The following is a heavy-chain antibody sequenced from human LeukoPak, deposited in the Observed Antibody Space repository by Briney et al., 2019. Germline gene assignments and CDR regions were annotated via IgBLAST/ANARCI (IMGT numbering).Heavy chain of an antibody. D-gene: IGHD4-17*01. V-gene: IGHV1-2*02. CDR2: INPNSGGT. J-gene: IGHJ6*02. Sequence: GASVKVSCKASGYTFTGYYMHWVRQAPGQGLEWMGWINPNSGGTNYAQKFQGRVTMTRDTSISTAYMELSRLRSDDTAVYYCARSPASGDYYYYGMDVWGQGTTVTVSS. CDR1: GYTFTGYY. CDR3: ARSPASGDYYYYGMDV.